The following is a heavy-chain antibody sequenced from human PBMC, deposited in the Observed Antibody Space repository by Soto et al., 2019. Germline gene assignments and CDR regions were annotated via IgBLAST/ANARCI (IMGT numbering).Heavy chain of an antibody. CDR3: ARGMARVVVVAATPGHWFDP. D-gene: IGHD2-15*01. Sequence: SSETLSLTCAVYGGSFSGYYWSWIRQPPGKGLEWIGEINHSGSTNYNPSLKSRVTISVDTSKNQFSLKLSSVTAADTAVYYCARGMARVVVVAATPGHWFDPWGQGTLVTVSS. CDR1: GGSFSGYY. J-gene: IGHJ5*02. V-gene: IGHV4-34*01. CDR2: INHSGST.